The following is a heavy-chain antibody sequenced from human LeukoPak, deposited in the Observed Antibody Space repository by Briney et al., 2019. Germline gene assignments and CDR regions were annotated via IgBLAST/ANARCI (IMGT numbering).Heavy chain of an antibody. Sequence: GGSLRLSCAASGFTFSSYSMNWVRQAPGKGLEWVSSITSSSTYIYYADSVKGRFTISRDNAKNSLFLQMISLRAEDTALYYCVRDRKYRIVGTTQHYFDFWGQGTLVSVSS. J-gene: IGHJ4*02. V-gene: IGHV3-21*01. CDR1: GFTFSSYS. D-gene: IGHD1-26*01. CDR2: ITSSSTYI. CDR3: VRDRKYRIVGTTQHYFDF.